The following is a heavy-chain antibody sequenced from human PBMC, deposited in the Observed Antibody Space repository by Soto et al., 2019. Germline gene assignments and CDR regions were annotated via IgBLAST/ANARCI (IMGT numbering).Heavy chain of an antibody. CDR1: GGTFSSYA. D-gene: IGHD3-22*01. J-gene: IGHJ3*02. V-gene: IGHV1-69*13. Sequence: ASVKVSCKASGGTFSSYAISWVRQAPGLGLEWMGGIIPIFGTANYAQKFQGRVTITADESTSTAYMELSSLRSEDTAVYYCATGYYYDSSGPLDAFDIWGQGTMVTVSS. CDR2: IIPIFGTA. CDR3: ATGYYYDSSGPLDAFDI.